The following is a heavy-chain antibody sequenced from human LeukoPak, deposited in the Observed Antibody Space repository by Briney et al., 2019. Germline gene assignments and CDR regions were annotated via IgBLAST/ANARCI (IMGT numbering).Heavy chain of an antibody. V-gene: IGHV3-11*01. CDR1: GFTFSDYY. CDR3: ARVSAGCSSALYHFDY. D-gene: IGHD2-2*01. J-gene: IGHJ4*01. CDR2: ISSSGGTI. Sequence: GGSLRLSCAAAGFTFSDYYLSWSRHAPGKGLEWVSYISSSGGTIYYADSVKGRFTISRDNAKNSLYLQMNSLRAEDTAVYYCARVSAGCSSALYHFDYWGHGTMVTVSS.